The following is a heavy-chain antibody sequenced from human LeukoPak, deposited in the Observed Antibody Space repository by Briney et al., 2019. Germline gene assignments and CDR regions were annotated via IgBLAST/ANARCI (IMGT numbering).Heavy chain of an antibody. V-gene: IGHV3-66*02. J-gene: IGHJ3*02. D-gene: IGHD6-13*01. Sequence: GGSLTLSCAASGFTVSNHYMSWVRQAPGKGLEWVSITYSAGSTYYRDSVKGRFTITRDNSKNTLNLQMNSLRGDDTAVYYCARGSSWPMFDIWGQGTMATVSS. CDR3: ARGSSWPMFDI. CDR2: TYSAGST. CDR1: GFTVSNHY.